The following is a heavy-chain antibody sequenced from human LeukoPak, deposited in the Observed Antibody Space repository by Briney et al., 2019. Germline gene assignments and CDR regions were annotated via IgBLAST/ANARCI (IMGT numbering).Heavy chain of an antibody. J-gene: IGHJ3*02. CDR2: ISSSGSTI. CDR3: ARDSVTSRAFDI. CDR1: GFTFSDYY. Sequence: GGSLRLSCAASGFTFSDYYMSWIRQAPGKGLEWVSYISSSGSTIYYADSVKGRFTISTDNAKNSLYLQMNSLRAEDTAVYYCARDSVTSRAFDIWGQGTMVTVSS. V-gene: IGHV3-11*01. D-gene: IGHD5/OR15-5a*01.